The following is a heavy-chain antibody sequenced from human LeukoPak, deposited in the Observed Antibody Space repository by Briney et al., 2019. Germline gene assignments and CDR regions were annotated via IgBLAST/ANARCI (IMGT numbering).Heavy chain of an antibody. Sequence: GGSLRLSCAASGFNINNYGMTWVRQAPGKGLEWVSTISDSGRGTYFADSVQGRFTISRDNSKNTAYLEMNSLRGEDTAIYYCSKKSPTDAIVGNYFGNWGQGTLVTVSS. CDR3: SKKSPTDAIVGNYFGN. CDR2: ISDSGRGT. CDR1: GFNINNYG. V-gene: IGHV3-23*01. J-gene: IGHJ4*02. D-gene: IGHD2-21*01.